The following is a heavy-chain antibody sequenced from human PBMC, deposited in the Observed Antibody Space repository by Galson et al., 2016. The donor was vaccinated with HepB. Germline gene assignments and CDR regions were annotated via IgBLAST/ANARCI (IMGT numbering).Heavy chain of an antibody. CDR3: ARESGDIAALDF. CDR2: IYHRGDA. V-gene: IGHV4-4*07. Sequence: SETLSLTCTVSGGSMTAYFWNWIRQSPDKRLEWIGRIYHRGDANYNPSLASRVPMSLDTSRMHFSLTLTSVTAADTAVYFCARESGDIAALDFWGQGIPVTVSS. J-gene: IGHJ4*02. D-gene: IGHD6-13*01. CDR1: GGSMTAYF.